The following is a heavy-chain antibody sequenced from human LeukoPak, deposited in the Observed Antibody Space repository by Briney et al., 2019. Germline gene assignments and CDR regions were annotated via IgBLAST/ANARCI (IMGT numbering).Heavy chain of an antibody. Sequence: PSQTLSLTCTVSGGSISSGGYYWSWIRQHPGKGLEYIGYIHYGGSTHYNPSLKSRVTIAIDTSKMQFSLRLSSVTAADTAVYYCARQWSSGSYLNWFDPWGQGTLVTVSS. CDR2: IHYGGST. V-gene: IGHV4-30-4*08. CDR3: ARQWSSGSYLNWFDP. CDR1: GGSISSGGYY. D-gene: IGHD1-26*01. J-gene: IGHJ5*02.